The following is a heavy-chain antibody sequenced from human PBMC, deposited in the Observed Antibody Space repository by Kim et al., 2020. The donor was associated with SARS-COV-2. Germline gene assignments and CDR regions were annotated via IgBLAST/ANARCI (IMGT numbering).Heavy chain of an antibody. V-gene: IGHV1-2*04. CDR3: ARDRILGYCRGGSCFSDTGGSYYYYYGMDV. J-gene: IGHJ6*02. Sequence: ASVKVSCKASGYTFTGYYMHWVRQAPGQGLEWMGWINPNSGGTNYAQKFQGWVTMTRDTSISTAYMELSRLRSDDTAVYYCARDRILGYCRGGSCFSDTGGSYYYYYGMDVWGQGASVTVSS. CDR1: GYTFTGYY. D-gene: IGHD2-15*01. CDR2: INPNSGGT.